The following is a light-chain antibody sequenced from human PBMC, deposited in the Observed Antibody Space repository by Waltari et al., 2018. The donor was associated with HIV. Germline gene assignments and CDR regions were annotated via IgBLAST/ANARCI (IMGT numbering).Light chain of an antibody. CDR3: ATWDDSLNAWV. CDR1: SPNLGSNT. J-gene: IGLJ3*02. Sequence: QSVLNQSPSASGTPGQRVIISCSGSSPNLGSNTVTWYQQFPGTAPKLLIYSYGQRPSGVPERFSGSKSATSASLAISGLRSEDEADYYCATWDDSLNAWVFGGGTKLTVL. V-gene: IGLV1-44*01. CDR2: SYG.